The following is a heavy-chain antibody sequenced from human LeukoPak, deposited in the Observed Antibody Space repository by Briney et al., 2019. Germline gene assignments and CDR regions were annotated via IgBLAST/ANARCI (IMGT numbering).Heavy chain of an antibody. D-gene: IGHD6-19*01. CDR3: AKVQAASSGWYFDY. CDR2: ISGSGGGT. CDR1: GFTFSNYA. V-gene: IGHV3-23*01. J-gene: IGHJ4*02. Sequence: GGSLRLSCAASGFTFSNYAITWVRQAPGKGLEWVSAISGSGGGTKYADSVKGRFTISRDNSKNTLYLQTNSLRAEDPAVYYCAKVQAASSGWYFDYWGQGTLVTVSS.